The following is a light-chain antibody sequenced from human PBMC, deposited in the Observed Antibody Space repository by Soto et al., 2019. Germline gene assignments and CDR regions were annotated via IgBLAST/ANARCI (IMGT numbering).Light chain of an antibody. CDR2: DAS. J-gene: IGKJ1*01. V-gene: IGKV1-5*01. Sequence: DIQVTQSPSTLSASVGDAVTITCRASESIDNWLAWYQQKPGKAPKLLIYDASSLESGVPSRFSGSGSGTEFTLTISSLQPDDFATYYCQHWTFGQGTKVDIK. CDR3: QHWT. CDR1: ESIDNW.